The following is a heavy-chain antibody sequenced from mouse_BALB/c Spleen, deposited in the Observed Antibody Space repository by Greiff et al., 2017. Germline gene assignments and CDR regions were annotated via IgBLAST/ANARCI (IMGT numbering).Heavy chain of an antibody. Sequence: EVQVVESGGGLVKPGGSLKLSCAASGFTFSSYTMSWVRQTPEKRLEWVATISSGGSYTYYPDSVKGRFTISRDNAKNTLYLQMSSLKSEDTAMYYCTRAFITADTNGLAYWGQGTLVTVSA. CDR2: ISSGGSYT. V-gene: IGHV5-6-4*01. CDR1: GFTFSSYT. CDR3: TRAFITADTNGLAY. J-gene: IGHJ3*01. D-gene: IGHD1-2*01.